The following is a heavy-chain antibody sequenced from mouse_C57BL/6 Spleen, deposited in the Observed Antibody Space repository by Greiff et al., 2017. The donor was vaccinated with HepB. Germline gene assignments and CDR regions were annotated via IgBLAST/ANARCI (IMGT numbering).Heavy chain of an antibody. Sequence: DVHLVESGGGLVKPGGSLKLSCAASGFTFSSYAMSWVRQTPEKRLEWVATISDGGSYTYYPDNVKGRFTISRDNAKNNLYLQMSHLKSEDTAMYYCARDHSSGSRFAYWGQGTLGTVSA. D-gene: IGHD3-2*02. V-gene: IGHV5-4*01. CDR2: ISDGGSYT. CDR1: GFTFSSYA. J-gene: IGHJ3*01. CDR3: ARDHSSGSRFAY.